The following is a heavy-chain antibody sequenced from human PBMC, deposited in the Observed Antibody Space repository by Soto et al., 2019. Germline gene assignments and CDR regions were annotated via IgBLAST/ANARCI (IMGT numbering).Heavy chain of an antibody. CDR2: INPNSGGT. CDR1: GYTFTGYY. D-gene: IGHD6-19*01. Sequence: ASVKVSCKASGYTFTGYYMHWVRQAPGQGLEWMGWINPNSGGTNYAQKFQGWVTMTRDTSISTAYMELSRLRSDDTAVYYCARDFVPQSSGWYLDSGYYYGRDVWGQGTTVNVSS. J-gene: IGHJ6*01. CDR3: ARDFVPQSSGWYLDSGYYYGRDV. V-gene: IGHV1-2*04.